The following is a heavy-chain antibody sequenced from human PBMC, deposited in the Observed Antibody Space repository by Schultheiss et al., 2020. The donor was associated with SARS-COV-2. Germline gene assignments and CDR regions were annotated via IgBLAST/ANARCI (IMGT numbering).Heavy chain of an antibody. D-gene: IGHD3-22*01. J-gene: IGHJ4*02. CDR1: GGSISSYY. V-gene: IGHV4-59*01. Sequence: SETLSLTCTVSGGSISSYYWSWVRQPPGKGLVWIGYIYYSGSTNYNPPLKSRVTISVDTSKNQFSLKLSSVTAADTAVYYCARSGSGYPSFDYWGQGTLVTVSS. CDR2: IYYSGST. CDR3: ARSGSGYPSFDY.